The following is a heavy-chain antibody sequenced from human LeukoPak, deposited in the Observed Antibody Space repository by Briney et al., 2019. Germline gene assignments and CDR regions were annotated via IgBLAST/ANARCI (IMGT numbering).Heavy chain of an antibody. CDR2: ISNDGSTK. J-gene: IGHJ4*02. D-gene: IGHD3-10*01. Sequence: PGGSLRLSCAASGFTFSSYAMHWVRQPPGRGLEWLTVISNDGSTKYYADSVRGRFTISRDNSKNTLYLQINGLRLDDTAVYYCARAMVRGVPFDYWGQGTLVTVSS. CDR3: ARAMVRGVPFDY. CDR1: GFTFSSYA. V-gene: IGHV3-30-3*01.